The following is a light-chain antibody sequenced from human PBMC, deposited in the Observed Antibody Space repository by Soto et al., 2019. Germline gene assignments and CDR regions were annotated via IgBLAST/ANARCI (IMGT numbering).Light chain of an antibody. CDR2: AAS. V-gene: IGKV1-39*01. J-gene: IGKJ1*01. CDR1: QSISSY. CDR3: QQSYSTPRT. Sequence: DIQMTQSPISLSASVGDRVTITCRTSQSISSYLNWYQQKPGKVPKLLIYAASSLQSGVPSRFSGSGSGTDFTLTISSLQPEDFATYYCQQSYSTPRTFGQGTKVDIK.